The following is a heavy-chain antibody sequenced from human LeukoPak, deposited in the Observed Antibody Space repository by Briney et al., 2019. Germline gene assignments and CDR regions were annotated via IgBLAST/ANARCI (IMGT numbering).Heavy chain of an antibody. CDR1: GFSFNAYW. V-gene: IGHV3-7*01. CDR2: INPAGSET. Sequence: GGSLRLSCAASGFSFNAYWMAWVRQAPGTWLEWVANINPAGSETFHVDPVKGRFSVSRDHAKNLVYLQMNSLRAEDTAVYYCATFGLVAALDLWGQGTLVTVSS. CDR3: ATFGLVAALDL. J-gene: IGHJ4*02. D-gene: IGHD5-12*01.